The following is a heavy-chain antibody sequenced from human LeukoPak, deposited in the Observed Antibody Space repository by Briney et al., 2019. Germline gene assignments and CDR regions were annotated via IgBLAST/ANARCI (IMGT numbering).Heavy chain of an antibody. D-gene: IGHD1-26*01. Sequence: PSETLSLTCIVSGGSISRYYWSWIRQPPGKGLEWIGHIYDSGSNNYNPSLKSRVIISIDTSMNQFSLKLSSVTAADTAVYYCAREGPSGIYPFDIWGQGTMVTVSS. V-gene: IGHV4-59*01. CDR2: IYDSGSN. CDR3: AREGPSGIYPFDI. CDR1: GGSISRYY. J-gene: IGHJ3*02.